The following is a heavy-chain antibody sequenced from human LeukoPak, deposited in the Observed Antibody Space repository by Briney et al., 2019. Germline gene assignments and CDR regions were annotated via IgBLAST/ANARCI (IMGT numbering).Heavy chain of an antibody. D-gene: IGHD1-26*01. J-gene: IGHJ4*02. CDR1: GFTFDDYA. CDR3: AKDISVGATPYYFDY. CDR2: IIWNSDSI. Sequence: HAGGSLRLSCAASGFTFDDYAMHWVRQAPGKGLEWVSGIIWNSDSIGYADPVKGRFTISRDNAKNSLYLQMNSLRAEDTALYYCAKDISVGATPYYFDYWGQGTLVTVSS. V-gene: IGHV3-9*01.